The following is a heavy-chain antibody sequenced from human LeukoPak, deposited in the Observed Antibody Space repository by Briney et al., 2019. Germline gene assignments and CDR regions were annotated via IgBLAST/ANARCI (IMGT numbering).Heavy chain of an antibody. CDR2: MNPNSGNT. CDR3: ARGLTIFGVVTYDAFDI. D-gene: IGHD3-3*01. J-gene: IGHJ3*02. V-gene: IGHV1-8*01. CDR1: GYTFTSYD. Sequence: ASVKVSCKASGYTFTSYDINWVRPATGQGLEWMGWMNPNSGNTGYAQKFQGRVTMTRNTSISTAYMELSSLRSEDTAVYYCARGLTIFGVVTYDAFDIWGQGTMVTVSS.